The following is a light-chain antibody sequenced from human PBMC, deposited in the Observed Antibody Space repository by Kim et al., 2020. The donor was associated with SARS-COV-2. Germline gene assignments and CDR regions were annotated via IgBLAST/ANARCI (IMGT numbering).Light chain of an antibody. CDR1: RCDVVVDKL. CDR2: DGS. J-gene: IGLJ3*02. Sequence: GHAVTIACTGNRCDVVVDKLFSWHQQHPGKPPKLIIFDGSERPSGVPNRFSGSKSGNTASLTISGLQAEDEAVYYCCSYAGRTTWVFGGGTQLTVL. CDR3: CSYAGRTTWV. V-gene: IGLV2-23*01.